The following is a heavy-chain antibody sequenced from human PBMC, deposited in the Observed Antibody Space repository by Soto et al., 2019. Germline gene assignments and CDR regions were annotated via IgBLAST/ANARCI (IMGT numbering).Heavy chain of an antibody. CDR3: ARDSHPFGPDAIPSSYYYYGMDV. Sequence: QVQLVQSGAEVKKPGSSVKVSCKASGGTFSSYAISWVRQAPGQGLEWMGGIIPIFGTANYAQKFQGRVTITADESTSTAYMELSSLRSEDTAVYYCARDSHPFGPDAIPSSYYYYGMDVWGQGTTVTVSS. J-gene: IGHJ6*02. V-gene: IGHV1-69*01. CDR1: GGTFSSYA. CDR2: IIPIFGTA. D-gene: IGHD2-2*02.